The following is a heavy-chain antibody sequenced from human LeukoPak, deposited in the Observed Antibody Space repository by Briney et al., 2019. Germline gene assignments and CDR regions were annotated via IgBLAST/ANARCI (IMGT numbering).Heavy chain of an antibody. J-gene: IGHJ6*03. D-gene: IGHD2-15*01. Sequence: ASVKVSCKVSGYTLTELSMHWVRQAPGQGLEWMGWISAYNGNTNYAQKLQGRVTMTTDTSTSTAYMELRSLRSDDTAVYYCARVHSTKSGPYYYYYYMDVWGKGTTVTVSS. CDR3: ARVHSTKSGPYYYYYYMDV. CDR1: GYTLTELS. CDR2: ISAYNGNT. V-gene: IGHV1-18*01.